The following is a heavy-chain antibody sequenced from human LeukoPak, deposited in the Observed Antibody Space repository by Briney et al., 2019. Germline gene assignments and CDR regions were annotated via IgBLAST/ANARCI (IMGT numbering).Heavy chain of an antibody. CDR1: GGSISSGGYY. CDR3: ARFRRNYYDSSGSLAFDI. J-gene: IGHJ3*02. V-gene: IGHV4-31*03. CDR2: IYYSGST. Sequence: SETQSLTCTVSGGSISSGGYYWSWIRQHPGKGLEWIGYIYYSGSTYYNPSLESRVAMSVDTSNNQFSLKLSSVTAADTAVYYCARFRRNYYDSSGSLAFDIWGQGTMVTVSS. D-gene: IGHD3-22*01.